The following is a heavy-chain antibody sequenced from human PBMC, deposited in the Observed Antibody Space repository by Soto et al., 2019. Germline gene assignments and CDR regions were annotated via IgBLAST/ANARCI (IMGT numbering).Heavy chain of an antibody. CDR2: ISSTRST. V-gene: IGHV4-59*12. CDR3: ARGLETYPYGLEY. J-gene: IGHJ4*02. Sequence: SETLSLTCTVAGDSICGYYWRWIRQPPGKGLEWISYISSTRSTDNNPSLQTRATTSVDTSKNHFSVKLTTGSSADTAVSLCARGLETYPYGLEYWGQGTLIT. CDR1: GDSICGYY. D-gene: IGHD3-10*01.